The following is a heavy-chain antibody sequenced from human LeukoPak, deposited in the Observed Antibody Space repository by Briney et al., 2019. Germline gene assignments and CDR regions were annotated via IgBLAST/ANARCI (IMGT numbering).Heavy chain of an antibody. CDR2: IYPGDSDT. CDR3: ARYTSTAGFDY. CDR1: GYSFTSYW. V-gene: IGHV5-51*01. Sequence: GESLKISCKGSGYSFTSYWIGWVRQMPGKSLEWMGIIYPGDSDTTYSPSFQGQVTISADKSVNTAYLQWSSLRASDTAIYYCARYTSTAGFDYWGQGTLVTVSS. J-gene: IGHJ4*02. D-gene: IGHD6-13*01.